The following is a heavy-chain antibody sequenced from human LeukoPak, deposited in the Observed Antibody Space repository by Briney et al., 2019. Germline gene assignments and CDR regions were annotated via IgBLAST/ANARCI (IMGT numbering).Heavy chain of an antibody. Sequence: SQTLSLTCAVSGGSISSGGYSWGWIRQPPGKGLEWIGYMYHGGSTYYNPSLKSRVTISVDRSKNQFSLKLSSVTAADTAVYYCARGAYDILTGYYRGMPVGYFDYWGQGTLVTVSS. D-gene: IGHD3-9*01. CDR3: ARGAYDILTGYYRGMPVGYFDY. CDR2: MYHGGST. V-gene: IGHV4-30-2*01. J-gene: IGHJ4*02. CDR1: GGSISSGGYS.